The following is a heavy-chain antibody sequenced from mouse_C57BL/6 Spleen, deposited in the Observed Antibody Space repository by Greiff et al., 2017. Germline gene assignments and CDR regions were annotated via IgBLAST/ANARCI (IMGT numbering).Heavy chain of an antibody. Sequence: VQLQQSGPELVKPGASVQISCKASGYSFTDYNMNWVKQSNGKSLEWIGVINPNYGTTSYNQKFKGKATLTVDQSSSTAYMQLNSLTSEDSAVYYCHYYGSSPWYFDYWGQGTTLTVSS. J-gene: IGHJ2*01. D-gene: IGHD1-1*01. CDR2: INPNYGTT. CDR1: GYSFTDYN. V-gene: IGHV1-39*01. CDR3: HYYGSSPWYFDY.